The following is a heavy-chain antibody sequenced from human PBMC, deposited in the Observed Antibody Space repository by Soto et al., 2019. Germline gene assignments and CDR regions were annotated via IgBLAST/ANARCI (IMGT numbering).Heavy chain of an antibody. CDR1: GFTFSSYD. J-gene: IGHJ4*02. CDR2: IGTAGDT. CDR3: ARAIGPTLFDY. D-gene: IGHD3-22*01. V-gene: IGHV3-13*04. Sequence: GGSLRLSCAASGFTFSSYDMHWVRQGPGKGLEWVSAIGTAGDTNYAGSVKGRFTISRENAKNSLYLQMNSLRAGDTAIYFCARAIGPTLFDYWGQGTLVTVS.